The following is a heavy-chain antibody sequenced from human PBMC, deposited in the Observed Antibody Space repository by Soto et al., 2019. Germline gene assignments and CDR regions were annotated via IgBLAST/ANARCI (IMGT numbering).Heavy chain of an antibody. CDR2: IWYDGSNK. Sequence: QVQLVESGGGVVQPGRSLRLSCAASGFTFSSYGMHWVRQAPGKGLEWVAVIWYDGSNKYYADSVKGRFTISRDNSKNTLDLQMNSLRAEDTAVYYCAREAAGRDAFDLWGQGTMVTVSS. V-gene: IGHV3-33*01. J-gene: IGHJ3*01. CDR3: AREAAGRDAFDL. CDR1: GFTFSSYG. D-gene: IGHD2-15*01.